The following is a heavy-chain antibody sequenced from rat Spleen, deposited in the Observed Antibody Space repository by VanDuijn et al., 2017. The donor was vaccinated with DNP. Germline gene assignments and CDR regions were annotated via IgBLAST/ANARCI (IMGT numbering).Heavy chain of an antibody. J-gene: IGHJ2*01. V-gene: IGHV5-25*01. D-gene: IGHD1-9*01. CDR2: ISIGGGNT. CDR3: ARHTLSINPYFDY. CDR1: GFTFSNYY. Sequence: EVQLVESGGGLVQPGRSMKLSCAASGFTFSNYYMAWVRQAPAKGLEWVASISIGGGNTYYRDSVKGRFTISRDDAKSTLYLQIDSLRSEDTATYNCARHTLSINPYFDYWGQGVMVTVSS.